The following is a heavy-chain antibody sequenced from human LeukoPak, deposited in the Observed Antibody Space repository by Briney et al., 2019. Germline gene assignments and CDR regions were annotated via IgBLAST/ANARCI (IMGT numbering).Heavy chain of an antibody. Sequence: PGGSLRLSCAASGVTFSSYSMNWVRQAPGEGLEWVSSISSSRSYIYYTDSVKGRFTISRDNAKNSLYLLMNSLRAEDTAVYYCAREDSYYYGSGSYPFDYWGQGTLVTVSS. D-gene: IGHD3-10*01. CDR2: ISSSRSYI. V-gene: IGHV3-21*01. CDR1: GVTFSSYS. J-gene: IGHJ4*02. CDR3: AREDSYYYGSGSYPFDY.